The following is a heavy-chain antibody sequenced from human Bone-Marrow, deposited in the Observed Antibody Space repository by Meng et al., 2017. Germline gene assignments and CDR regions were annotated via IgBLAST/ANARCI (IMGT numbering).Heavy chain of an antibody. CDR1: GFTLSSHY. D-gene: IGHD6-13*01. CDR3: ARDSSYYYYGMDV. V-gene: IGHV3-53*01. CDR2: IYSGGST. J-gene: IGHJ6*02. Sequence: GESLKISCAASGFTLSSHYMHWVRQAPGKGLEWVSVIYSGGSTYYADSVKGRFTISRDNSKNTLYLQMNSLRAEDTAVYYCARDSSYYYYGMDVWGQGTTVTVSS.